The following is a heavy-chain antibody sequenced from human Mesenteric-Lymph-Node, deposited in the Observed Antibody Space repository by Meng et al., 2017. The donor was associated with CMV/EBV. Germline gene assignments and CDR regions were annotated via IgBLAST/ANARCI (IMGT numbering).Heavy chain of an antibody. CDR3: ARDPIVVPPAASSGNFDY. CDR2: ISTYNGHT. D-gene: IGHD2-2*01. J-gene: IGHJ4*02. CDR1: YTFNSYG. Sequence: YTFNSYGISWVRQAPGQGLEWLGWISTYNGHTKYAKKVQGRVTLTTDTSTSTAYMELRSLRSDDTAVYYCARDPIVVPPAASSGNFDYWGQGTLVTVSS. V-gene: IGHV1-18*04.